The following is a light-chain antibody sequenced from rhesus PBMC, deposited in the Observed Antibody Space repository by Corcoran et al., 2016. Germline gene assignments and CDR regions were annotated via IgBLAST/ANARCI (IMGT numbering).Light chain of an antibody. CDR1: QSLLSGGGYNY. V-gene: IGKV2-60*01. CDR3: MQSLRTPYT. Sequence: DIVMTQTPRSLPVTLGAPASISCRSSQSLLSGGGYNYLNWYLQKPGQSPQLLIYYGSNRASGVPDRVSGRWSGTDFTVTSNRGEAEDVGLYFCMQSLRTPYTFGQGTKVESK. CDR2: YGS. J-gene: IGKJ2*01.